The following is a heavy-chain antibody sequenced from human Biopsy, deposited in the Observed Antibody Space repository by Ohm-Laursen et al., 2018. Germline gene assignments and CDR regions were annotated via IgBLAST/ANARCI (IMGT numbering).Heavy chain of an antibody. J-gene: IGHJ2*01. CDR3: ARGGLNYWYFDL. V-gene: IGHV1-2*02. CDR1: GYTFTDSY. CDR2: INPNSGGT. Sequence: ALVKVSCKASGYTFTDSYMHWVRQAPGQGLEWMGWINPNSGGTNYAQKFQGRVTMTRDTSMSTAYMELNRLRSDDTAVYYCARGGLNYWYFDLWGRGTLVTVSS. D-gene: IGHD1-26*01.